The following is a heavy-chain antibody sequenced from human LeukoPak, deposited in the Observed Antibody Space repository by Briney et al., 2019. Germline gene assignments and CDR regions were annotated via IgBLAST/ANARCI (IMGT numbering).Heavy chain of an antibody. CDR3: ARGGSGSYYLYFDY. J-gene: IGHJ4*02. D-gene: IGHD1-26*01. CDR2: INPNSGDT. CDR1: GYTFTGYY. V-gene: IGHV1-2*02. Sequence: ASVKVSCKASGYTFTGYYMHWVRQAPGQGLEWMGWINPNSGDTNYAQEFQGRVTMTRDTSISTADMELSTLRSDDTAVYYCARGGSGSYYLYFDYWGRGTLVTVSS.